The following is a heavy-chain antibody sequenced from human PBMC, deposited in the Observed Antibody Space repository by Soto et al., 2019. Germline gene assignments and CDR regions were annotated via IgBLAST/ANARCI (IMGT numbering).Heavy chain of an antibody. V-gene: IGHV3-33*01. CDR3: ATDGGLGSSSWNALLSFDY. CDR2: IWYDGSNK. Sequence: QVQLVESGGGVVQPGRSLRLSCAASGFTFSSYAMHWVRQAPGKGLEWVAVIWYDGSNKYYADSVKGRFTISRDTSKNTLYLQMNSLRAEDTAVYYCATDGGLGSSSWNALLSFDYWGQGTLVTVSS. CDR1: GFTFSSYA. D-gene: IGHD6-13*01. J-gene: IGHJ4*02.